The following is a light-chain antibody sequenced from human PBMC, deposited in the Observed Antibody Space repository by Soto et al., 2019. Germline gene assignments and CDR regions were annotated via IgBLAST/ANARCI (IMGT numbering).Light chain of an antibody. CDR1: QTISSY. Sequence: DIQMTQSPSSLSASVGDRVTITCRASQTISSYLNWYQQTPGRAPKLLIYAASSLQGGVPSRFSGSGSGTDFTLTISSLQPEDFATFYCQQTYSTPSTWTFGQGTTVEIK. CDR3: QQTYSTPSTWT. V-gene: IGKV1-39*01. J-gene: IGKJ1*01. CDR2: AAS.